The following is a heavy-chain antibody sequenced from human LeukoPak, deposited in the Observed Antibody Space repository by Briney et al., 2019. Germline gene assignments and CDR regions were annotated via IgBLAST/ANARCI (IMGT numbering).Heavy chain of an antibody. J-gene: IGHJ4*02. V-gene: IGHV3-21*06. CDR2: ISGRSADI. D-gene: IGHD6-19*01. CDR1: GFTFSSYA. Sequence: GGSLRLSCAASGFTFSSYAMNWVRQAPGKGLEWVSSISGRSADIYYADSVKGRFTISRDNAKNSVFLQMNNLRAEDTAVYYCARVRPVAGTSFDYWGQGTLVTVSS. CDR3: ARVRPVAGTSFDY.